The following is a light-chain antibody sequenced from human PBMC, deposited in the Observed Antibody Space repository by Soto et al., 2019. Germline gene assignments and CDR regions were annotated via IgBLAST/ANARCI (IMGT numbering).Light chain of an antibody. CDR1: SSDVGGYNY. CDR2: EVS. V-gene: IGLV2-8*01. J-gene: IGLJ2*01. Sequence: QSALTQPPSASGSPGQSVTISCTGTSSDVGGYNYVSWYQQHPGKAPKLMMSEVSKRPSGVTDRFSGSKSGNTASLTVSGLQAEDEADYYCSSFAGNNNVVFGGGTKVTVL. CDR3: SSFAGNNNVV.